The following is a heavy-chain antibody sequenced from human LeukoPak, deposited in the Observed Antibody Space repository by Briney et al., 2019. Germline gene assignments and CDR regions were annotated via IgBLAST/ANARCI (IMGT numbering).Heavy chain of an antibody. CDR3: AKSSGSYYYDSSGYSP. CDR2: ISGSGGST. D-gene: IGHD3-22*01. Sequence: GGSLRLSCAASGFTFSSYAMSWVRQAPGKGLEWVSAISGSGGSTYYADSVKGRFTISRDNSKNTLYLQMSSLRAEDTAVYYCAKSSGSYYYDSSGYSPWGQGTLVTVSS. CDR1: GFTFSSYA. V-gene: IGHV3-23*01. J-gene: IGHJ5*02.